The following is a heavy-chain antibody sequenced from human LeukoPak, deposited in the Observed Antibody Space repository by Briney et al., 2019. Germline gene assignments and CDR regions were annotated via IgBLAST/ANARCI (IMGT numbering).Heavy chain of an antibody. CDR2: VSYTGTT. Sequence: ASETLSLTCDVSGASIRNKFWSWLRHPPGKALEWIGYVSYTGTTNYNPSLQSRVTISVDTSKNQFSLKLSSVTAADTAVYYCARHRRSGYYDSSGYVDYWGQGTLVTVSS. V-gene: IGHV4-59*08. J-gene: IGHJ4*02. CDR3: ARHRRSGYYDSSGYVDY. D-gene: IGHD3-22*01. CDR1: GASIRNKF.